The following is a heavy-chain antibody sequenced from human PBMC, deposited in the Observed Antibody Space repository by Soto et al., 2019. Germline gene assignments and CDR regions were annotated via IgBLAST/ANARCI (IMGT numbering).Heavy chain of an antibody. V-gene: IGHV1-18*01. J-gene: IGHJ4*02. CDR3: ARDLGIVVVPAAIYFDY. CDR2: ISAYNGNT. CDR1: GYTFTSYG. D-gene: IGHD2-2*01. Sequence: ASVKVSCKASGYTFTSYGISWVRQAPGQGLEWMGWISAYNGNTNYAQKLQGRVTMTTDTSTSTAYMELRSLRSDDTAVYYCARDLGIVVVPAAIYFDYWGQGTLVTVSS.